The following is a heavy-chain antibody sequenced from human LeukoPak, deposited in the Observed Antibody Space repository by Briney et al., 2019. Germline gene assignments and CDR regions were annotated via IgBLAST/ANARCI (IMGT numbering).Heavy chain of an antibody. CDR2: IKQDGSEK. V-gene: IGHV3-7*01. J-gene: IGHJ4*02. D-gene: IGHD3-3*01. CDR3: TRDFDFSSAI. Sequence: GGSLRLSCAASGFTFRSYWMRWVRQAPGKGLEWVANIKQDGSEKNYVDSVKGRFTTSRDNAKNTLFLQMNSLRAEDTAVYYCTRDFDFSSAIWGQGTLVTVSS. CDR1: GFTFRSYW.